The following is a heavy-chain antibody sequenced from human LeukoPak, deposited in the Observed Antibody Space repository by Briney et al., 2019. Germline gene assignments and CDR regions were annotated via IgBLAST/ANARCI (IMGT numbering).Heavy chain of an antibody. D-gene: IGHD3-22*01. CDR2: IYYSGST. CDR3: ARQSGSGSHIDY. CDR1: GGSISSYY. J-gene: IGHJ4*02. V-gene: IGHV4-59*08. Sequence: PSETLSLTCTVSGGSISSYYWSWIRQPPGKGLEWIAYIYYSGSTNYNPSLKSRVTISVDTSKNQFSLKLSSVTAADTAVYYCARQSGSGSHIDYWGQGTLVTVSS.